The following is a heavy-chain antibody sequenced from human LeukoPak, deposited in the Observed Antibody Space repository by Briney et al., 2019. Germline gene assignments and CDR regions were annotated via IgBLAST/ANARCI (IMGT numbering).Heavy chain of an antibody. Sequence: SETLSLTCTVSGGSISSYYWSWIRQPPGKGLEWIGYIYYSGSTSYNPSLKSRVTISVDTSKNQFSLKLSSVTAADTAVYYCARLYYDFWSGYTRNWFDPWGQGTLVTVSS. CDR1: GGSISSYY. CDR2: IYYSGST. D-gene: IGHD3-3*01. V-gene: IGHV4-59*01. J-gene: IGHJ5*02. CDR3: ARLYYDFWSGYTRNWFDP.